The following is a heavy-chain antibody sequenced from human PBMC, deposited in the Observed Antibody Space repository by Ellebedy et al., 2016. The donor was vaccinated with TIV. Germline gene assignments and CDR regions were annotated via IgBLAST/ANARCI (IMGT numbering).Heavy chain of an antibody. CDR1: GFTFSDHY. V-gene: IGHV3-72*01. D-gene: IGHD2-8*02. J-gene: IGHJ4*02. CDR3: ARWDSGACRD. Sequence: GESLKISCAASGFTFSDHYMDWVRLAPGKGLEWIGRTKNRANSYTIEYAASVKGRFTISRDDSKNSVYLKMNSLKTEDTALYYCARWDSGACRDWGQGTLVTVSS. CDR2: TKNRANSYTI.